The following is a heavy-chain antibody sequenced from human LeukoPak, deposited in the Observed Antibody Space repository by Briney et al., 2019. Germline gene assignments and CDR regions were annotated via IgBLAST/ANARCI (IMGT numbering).Heavy chain of an antibody. J-gene: IGHJ4*02. Sequence: PGGSLRLSCAASGFTFSSYAMHWVRQAPGKGLEWVAVISYDGSNKYYADSVKGRFTISRDNSKNTLYLQMNSLRAEDTAVYYCAKDYMNCGGDCYPVDYWGQGTLVTVSS. CDR3: AKDYMNCGGDCYPVDY. V-gene: IGHV3-30-3*01. D-gene: IGHD2-21*02. CDR2: ISYDGSNK. CDR1: GFTFSSYA.